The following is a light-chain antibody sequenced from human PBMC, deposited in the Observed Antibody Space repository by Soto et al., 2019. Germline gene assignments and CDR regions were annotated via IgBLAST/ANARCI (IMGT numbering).Light chain of an antibody. J-gene: IGKJ1*01. V-gene: IGKV3-20*01. CDR1: QSVSSSL. CDR3: QQYGSLPRT. CDR2: GAS. Sequence: EIVLTQSPGTLSLSPGERATLSCRASQSVSSSLLAWYQQKPGQAPRLLIYGASSRATGIPDRFSGSGSGTDFTLTISRLEPADFAVYYCQQYGSLPRTFGQGTKVEIK.